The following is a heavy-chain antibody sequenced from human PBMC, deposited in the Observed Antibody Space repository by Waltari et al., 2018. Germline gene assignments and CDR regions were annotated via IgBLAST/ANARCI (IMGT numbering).Heavy chain of an antibody. J-gene: IGHJ6*02. CDR1: GCSISSYY. D-gene: IGHD3-10*01. CDR2: IYYSGST. CDR3: ARVRRELYYYYYGMDV. Sequence: QVQLQESGPGLVKPSETLSLTCTVSGCSISSYYWSWILQPPGKGLEWIGYIYYSGSTNYNPSLKSRVTISVDTSKNQFSLKLSSVTAADTAVYYCARVRRELYYYYYGMDVWGQGTTVTVSS. V-gene: IGHV4-59*01.